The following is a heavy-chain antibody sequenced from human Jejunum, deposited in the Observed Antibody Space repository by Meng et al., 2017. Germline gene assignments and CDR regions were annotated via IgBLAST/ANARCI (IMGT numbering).Heavy chain of an antibody. CDR2: AST. D-gene: IGHD1-26*01. Sequence: LQAPGPGLVNPSETLSLICSVSGGSARSAAYQLSWIRQPPGKGLEWIGYASTNYNPSLKSRVTISVDTSKNQFSLRLTSVTAADTAVYYCARDHMGSLDYWGQGILVTVSS. CDR1: GGSARSAAYQ. CDR3: ARDHMGSLDY. J-gene: IGHJ4*02. V-gene: IGHV4-61*08.